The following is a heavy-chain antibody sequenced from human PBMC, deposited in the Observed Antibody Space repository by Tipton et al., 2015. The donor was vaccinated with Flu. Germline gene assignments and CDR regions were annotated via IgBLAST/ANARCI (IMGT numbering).Heavy chain of an antibody. Sequence: SLRLSCAASGFTVSTNYMSWVRQSPEEGLEWLAIIYNGGDTYYADSVKGTFTISRDNSKNTVYLQMNTLRAEDTAVYYCARLGIIGTTEYFDYWGQGTLVTVSS. CDR3: ARLGIIGTTEYFDY. CDR1: GFTVSTNY. J-gene: IGHJ4*02. V-gene: IGHV3-66*04. D-gene: IGHD1-7*01. CDR2: IYNGGDT.